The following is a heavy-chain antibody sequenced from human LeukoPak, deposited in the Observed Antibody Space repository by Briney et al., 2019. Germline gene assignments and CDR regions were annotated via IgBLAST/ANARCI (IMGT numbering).Heavy chain of an antibody. J-gene: IGHJ4*02. CDR2: IYYSGST. CDR1: GGSISSYY. V-gene: IGHV4-59*01. D-gene: IGHD3-10*01. CDR3: ARLAVRGAPSYFDY. Sequence: PSETLSLTCTVSGGSISSYYWSWIRQPPGQGLEWIGYIYYSGSTNYNPSLKSRVTISVDTSKNQFSLKLSSVTAADTAVYYCARLAVRGAPSYFDYWGQGTLVTVSS.